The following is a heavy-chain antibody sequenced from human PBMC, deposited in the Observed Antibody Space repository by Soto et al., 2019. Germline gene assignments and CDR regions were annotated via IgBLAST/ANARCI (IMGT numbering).Heavy chain of an antibody. J-gene: IGHJ2*01. CDR3: ARDQFTILGGLPTVCFAP. CDR2: IYYSGST. Sequence: SETLSLTCAVSSGSISSSNYWSWIRQPPGKGLEWIGYIYYSGSTNYNPSLKSRVTISVDTSKNQFSLKLSSVTAADTAVYYWARDQFTILGGLPTVCFAPGGRGTLVTVSS. CDR1: SGSISSSNY. V-gene: IGHV4-61*01. D-gene: IGHD3-16*01.